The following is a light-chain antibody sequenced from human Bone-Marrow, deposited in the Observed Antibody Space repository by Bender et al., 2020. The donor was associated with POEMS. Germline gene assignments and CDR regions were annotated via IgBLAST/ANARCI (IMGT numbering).Light chain of an antibody. CDR2: EVF. V-gene: IGLV2-8*01. CDR3: SSDVGTTV. CDR1: DSEF. J-gene: IGLJ2*01. Sequence: QSALTQPPSASGSPGQSVTITCTGSDSEFVSWYQQLPGKAPTLIIHEVFQRPSGVPDRFSGSKSGNTASLTVSQLQPEDEATYYCSSDVGTTVFGGGTKLTVL.